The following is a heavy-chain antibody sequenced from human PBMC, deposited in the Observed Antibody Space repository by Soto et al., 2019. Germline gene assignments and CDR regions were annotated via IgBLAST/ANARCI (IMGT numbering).Heavy chain of an antibody. CDR2: ISSSSSTI. J-gene: IGHJ4*02. CDR3: ARVGVYYYDSSGYYYDY. D-gene: IGHD3-22*01. V-gene: IGHV3-48*01. CDR1: GFTFSSYS. Sequence: PGGSLRLSCAASGFTFSSYSMNWVRQAPGKGLEWVSYISSSSSTIYYADSVKGRFTISRDNAKNSLYLQMNSLRAEDTAVYYCARVGVYYYDSSGYYYDYWGQGTLVTVSS.